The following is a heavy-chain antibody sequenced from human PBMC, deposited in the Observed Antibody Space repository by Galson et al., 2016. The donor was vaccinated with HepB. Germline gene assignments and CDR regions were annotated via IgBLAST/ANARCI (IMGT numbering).Heavy chain of an antibody. CDR2: MYHSGVT. Sequence: ETLSLTCDVSDGSISSHNWWHWVRQPPGKGLEWIGEMYHSGVTNYNPPLKSRVTILIDKSKNQLSLNLSSLTAADTAMYFCARSDVNRWLNFWGQGTLVTVSS. CDR1: DGSISSHNW. J-gene: IGHJ4*02. D-gene: IGHD1-14*01. CDR3: ARSDVNRWLNF. V-gene: IGHV4-4*01.